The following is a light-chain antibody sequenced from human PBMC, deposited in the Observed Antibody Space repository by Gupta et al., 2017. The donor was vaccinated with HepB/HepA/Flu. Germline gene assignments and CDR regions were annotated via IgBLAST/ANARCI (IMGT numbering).Light chain of an antibody. CDR1: SSDIGTSNL. V-gene: IGLV2-23*02. CDR3: CSHAGSIIYVV. Sequence: QSALTQPAFVSGSPGQSITISCTGPSSDIGTSNLVSWYQQHPGKAPLLMIYEVSKRPSGISNRFSGSKSGNTASLTISGLQAEDEADYYCCSHAGSIIYVVFGGGTKLTVL. J-gene: IGLJ2*01. CDR2: EVS.